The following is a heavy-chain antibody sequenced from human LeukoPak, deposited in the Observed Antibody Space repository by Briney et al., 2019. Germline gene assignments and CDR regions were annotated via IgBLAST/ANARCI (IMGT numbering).Heavy chain of an antibody. CDR3: AKDREYSSGWYGGRGDRFDY. Sequence: SGGSLRLSCAASGFTFSSYAMSWVRQAPGKGLEWVSAISGSGGSTYYADSVKGRFTISRDNSKNTLYLQMNSLRAEDTAVYYCAKDREYSSGWYGGRGDRFDYWGQGTLVTVSS. J-gene: IGHJ4*02. CDR2: ISGSGGST. D-gene: IGHD6-13*01. V-gene: IGHV3-23*01. CDR1: GFTFSSYA.